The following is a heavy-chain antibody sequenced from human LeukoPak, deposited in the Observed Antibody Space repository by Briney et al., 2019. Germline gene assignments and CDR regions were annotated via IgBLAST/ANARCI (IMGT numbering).Heavy chain of an antibody. CDR3: AKDGGEYYDILTGYYPRLYYMDV. Sequence: GGSLRLSCAASGFTFSTYNMNWLRQAPGKGREWVSSISSRSSYKFYADSVKGRFTISRDNSKNTLYLQMNSLRSEDTAVYYCAKDGGEYYDILTGYYPRLYYMDVWGKGTTVTISS. V-gene: IGHV3-21*04. CDR1: GFTFSTYN. J-gene: IGHJ6*03. D-gene: IGHD3-9*01. CDR2: ISSRSSYK.